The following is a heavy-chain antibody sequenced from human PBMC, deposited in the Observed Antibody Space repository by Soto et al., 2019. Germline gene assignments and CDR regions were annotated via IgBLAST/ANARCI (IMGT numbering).Heavy chain of an antibody. V-gene: IGHV3-23*01. J-gene: IGHJ4*02. Sequence: EVQVLDSGGGLVQPGGSQRLSCEASGFTFSNYAMSWVRPTPGKGLEWVSTISATGSTLYADSVKGRFTISRDNSKNTVYLQMNFLRAEDTAVYYCAKVSNKWAVAQRGYFDYWGQGTLVTVSS. CDR2: ISATGST. CDR3: AKVSNKWAVAQRGYFDY. CDR1: GFTFSNYA. D-gene: IGHD6-19*01.